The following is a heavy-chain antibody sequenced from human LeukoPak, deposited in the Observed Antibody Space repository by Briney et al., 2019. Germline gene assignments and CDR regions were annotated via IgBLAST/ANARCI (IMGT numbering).Heavy chain of an antibody. CDR2: IIPIFGTA. Sequence: SVKVSCKASGGTFSSYAISWVRQAPGQGLEWMGRIIPIFGTANYAQKFQGRVTITTDESTSTAYMELSSLRSEDTAVYYCARARLYCGGDCFLDYWGQGTLVTVSS. V-gene: IGHV1-69*05. CDR3: ARARLYCGGDCFLDY. CDR1: GGTFSSYA. J-gene: IGHJ4*02. D-gene: IGHD2-21*02.